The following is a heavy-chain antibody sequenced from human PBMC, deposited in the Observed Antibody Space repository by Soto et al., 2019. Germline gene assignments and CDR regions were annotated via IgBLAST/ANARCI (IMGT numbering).Heavy chain of an antibody. CDR1: GFTFSSYS. CDR3: LRASYSSGWYSDY. CDR2: TRNKDNSYTT. D-gene: IGHD6-19*01. Sequence: GGSLRLSCAASGFTFSSYSMNWVRQAPGKGLEWVGRTRNKDNSYTTEYAASVKGRFTISRDDAKNSLYLQMNCLKTEDTAVYYCLRASYSSGWYSDYWGQGTLLTVSS. V-gene: IGHV3-72*01. J-gene: IGHJ4*02.